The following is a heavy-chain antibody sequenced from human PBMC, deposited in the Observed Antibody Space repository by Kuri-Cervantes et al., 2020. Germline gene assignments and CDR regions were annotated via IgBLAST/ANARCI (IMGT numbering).Heavy chain of an antibody. J-gene: IGHJ4*02. Sequence: GESLKISCAASGLTFASNVMAWVRQAPGKGLEWVSAIDGPGNSVYYGDSVKGRFAISRDNSKRTLYLQMNSLRAEDTALYYCAQVVRIMKIVPPRYWGQGTLVTVSS. CDR3: AQVVRIMKIVPPRY. CDR1: GLTFASNV. V-gene: IGHV3-23*05. D-gene: IGHD2-2*01. CDR2: IDGPGNSV.